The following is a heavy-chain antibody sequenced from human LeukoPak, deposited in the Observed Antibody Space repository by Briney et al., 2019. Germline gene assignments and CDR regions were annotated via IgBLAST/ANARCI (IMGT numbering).Heavy chain of an antibody. CDR3: ARGGRIAAARFIDY. CDR2: ISSSSSYI. J-gene: IGHJ4*02. CDR1: GFTFGSYS. D-gene: IGHD6-13*01. Sequence: GGSLRLSCAASGFTFGSYSMNWVRQAPGKGLEWVSSISSSSSYIYYADSVKGRFTISRDNAKNSLYLQMNSLRAEDTAVYYCARGGRIAAARFIDYWGQGTLVTVSS. V-gene: IGHV3-21*01.